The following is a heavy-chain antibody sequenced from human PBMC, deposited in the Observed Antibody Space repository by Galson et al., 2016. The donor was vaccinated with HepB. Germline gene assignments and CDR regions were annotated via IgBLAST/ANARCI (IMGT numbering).Heavy chain of an antibody. D-gene: IGHD6-19*01. CDR1: GFSFRGHA. V-gene: IGHV3-21*01. Sequence: SLRLSCAVSGFSFRGHAMNWARQAPGKGLEWVPSISSGSSYTYYADSVEGRFTISRDNARNSLYLQMNSLRVEDTAVYYCARMRYSSGWLDGFDIWGQGTMVTVSS. CDR2: ISSGSSYT. J-gene: IGHJ3*02. CDR3: ARMRYSSGWLDGFDI.